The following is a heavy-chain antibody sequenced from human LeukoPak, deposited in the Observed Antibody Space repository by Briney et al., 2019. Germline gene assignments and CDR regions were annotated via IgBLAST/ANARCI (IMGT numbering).Heavy chain of an antibody. CDR2: ISSSGSAI. D-gene: IGHD2-15*01. V-gene: IGHV3-48*01. CDR3: VRVKGSYFDY. Sequence: SGGSLRLSCAASGFTFSDYSMNWVRQAPGKGLEWVSYISSSGSAIYYVDSVKGRFTVSRDNAKNSLFLQMNSPRAEDTAVYYCVRVKGSYFDYWGQGALVTVSS. J-gene: IGHJ4*02. CDR1: GFTFSDYS.